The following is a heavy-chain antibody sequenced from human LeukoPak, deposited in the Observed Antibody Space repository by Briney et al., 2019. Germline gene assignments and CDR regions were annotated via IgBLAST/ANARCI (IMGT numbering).Heavy chain of an antibody. V-gene: IGHV4-59*08. CDR2: IYYSGST. D-gene: IGHD6-6*01. CDR1: GGSISSYY. CDR3: AKHSFARPFDY. J-gene: IGHJ4*02. Sequence: SETLSLTCTVSGGSISSYYWSWIRQPPGKGLEWIGYIYYSGSTNYNPSLKSRVTISIDTSKNQFSLKLSSVTAADTAVYYCAKHSFARPFDYWGQGSLVTVSS.